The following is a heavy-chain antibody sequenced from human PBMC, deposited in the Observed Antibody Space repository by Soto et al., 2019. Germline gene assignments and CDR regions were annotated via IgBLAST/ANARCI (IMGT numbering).Heavy chain of an antibody. D-gene: IGHD2-8*01. V-gene: IGHV3-23*01. J-gene: IGHJ2*01. Sequence: EVQLLESGGGLVQPGGSLRLSCAASGFTFSSYAMSWVRQAPGKGLEWVSAISGGSDSTYYADSVKGRFNMSRDNSKNTLYLQLDSLRAEDTAVYYCARCRSTNWYLDLWGRGTLVTVSS. CDR3: ARCRSTNWYLDL. CDR1: GFTFSSYA. CDR2: ISGGSDST.